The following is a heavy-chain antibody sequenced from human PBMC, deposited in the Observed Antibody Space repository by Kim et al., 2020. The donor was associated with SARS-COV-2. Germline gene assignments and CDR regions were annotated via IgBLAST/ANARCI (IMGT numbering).Heavy chain of an antibody. Sequence: YYADALKGRITISKDNAKNSLYLQMNSLRAEDTAVYDCSRARVRGEDDDYWGQGTLVTVSS. J-gene: IGHJ4*02. CDR3: SRARVRGEDDDY. D-gene: IGHD3-10*01. V-gene: IGHV3-11*04.